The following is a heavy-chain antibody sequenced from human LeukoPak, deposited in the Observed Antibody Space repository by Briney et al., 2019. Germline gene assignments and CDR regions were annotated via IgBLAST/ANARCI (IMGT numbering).Heavy chain of an antibody. CDR3: AKATSNYYDSSGSDY. Sequence: PGGSLRLSCAASGFTFSSYAMSWVRQAPGKGLEWVSAISGSGGSTYYADSVKGRFTISRDNSKNTLYLQMNSLRAEDTAVYYCAKATSNYYDSSGSDYWGQGTLVTVSS. J-gene: IGHJ4*02. CDR2: ISGSGGST. D-gene: IGHD3-22*01. CDR1: GFTFSSYA. V-gene: IGHV3-23*01.